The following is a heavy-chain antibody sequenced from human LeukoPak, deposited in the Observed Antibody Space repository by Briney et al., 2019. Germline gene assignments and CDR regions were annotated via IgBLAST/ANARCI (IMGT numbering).Heavy chain of an antibody. CDR1: GGSFSGYY. J-gene: IGHJ4*02. CDR3: ARRATYYYDSSGYYY. CDR2: INHSGST. Sequence: SETLSLTCVIYGGSFSGYYWSWIRQPPGKGLEWIGEINHSGSTNYNPSLKSRVTISVDTSKNQFSLKLSSVTAADTAVYYCARRATYYYDSSGYYYWGQGTLVTVSS. D-gene: IGHD3-22*01. V-gene: IGHV4-34*01.